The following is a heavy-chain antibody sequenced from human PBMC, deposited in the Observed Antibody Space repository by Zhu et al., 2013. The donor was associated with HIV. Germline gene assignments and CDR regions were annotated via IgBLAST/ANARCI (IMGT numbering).Heavy chain of an antibody. CDR3: ARGLAPRRGYTVDY. Sequence: QVQLQQWGAGLLKPSETLSLTCAVYGGSFSGYYWSWIRQPPGKGLEWIGEINHSGSTNYNPSLKSRVTISVDTSKNQFSLKLSSVTAADTAVYYCARGLAPRRGYTVDYWGQGTLVTVSS. CDR1: GGSFSGYY. CDR2: INHSGST. J-gene: IGHJ4*02. V-gene: IGHV4-34*01. D-gene: IGHD5-18*01.